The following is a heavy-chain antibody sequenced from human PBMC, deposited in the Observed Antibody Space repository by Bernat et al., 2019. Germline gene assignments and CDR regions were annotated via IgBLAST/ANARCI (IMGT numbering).Heavy chain of an antibody. CDR2: IWYDGINK. D-gene: IGHD6-19*01. V-gene: IGHV3-33*08. CDR3: ARGGVAVAGRGMDV. Sequence: QVQLVESGGGVVQPGRSLRLSCAASGFTFSYHGLNWVRQAPGKGLEWVALIWYDGINKYYADSVKGRFTISRDNSKDTLYLQMNSLRAEDTAVYYCARGGVAVAGRGMDVWGQGTTVTVSS. CDR1: GFTFSYHG. J-gene: IGHJ6*02.